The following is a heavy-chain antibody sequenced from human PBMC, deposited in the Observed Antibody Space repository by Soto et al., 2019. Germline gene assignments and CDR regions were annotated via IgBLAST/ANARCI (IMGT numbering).Heavy chain of an antibody. Sequence: QVQLVQSGAEVKKHGASVKVSCKASVYTFTSYAMHGVRQAPGQRREWMGWINAGNGNTKYSQKFQGRVPITRDASASTAYMELSSLRSEDTAVYYWAIDVGATGYWGQGTLVTVSS. CDR3: AIDVGATGY. J-gene: IGHJ4*02. CDR1: VYTFTSYA. V-gene: IGHV1-3*01. D-gene: IGHD1-26*01. CDR2: INAGNGNT.